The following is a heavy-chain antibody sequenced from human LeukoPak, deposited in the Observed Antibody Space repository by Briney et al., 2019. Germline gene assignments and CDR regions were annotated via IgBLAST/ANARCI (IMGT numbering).Heavy chain of an antibody. Sequence: GGSLRLSCAASGFIFTNYFMSWVRQAPGKGLEWVASIKHDGSEKYYVDSVRGRFTISRDNTMNSLYLQMNSLRDEDTAVYYCACARTGGAYFDYWGQGTLVTVSS. D-gene: IGHD1-1*01. J-gene: IGHJ4*02. CDR1: GFIFTNYF. CDR3: ACARTGGAYFDY. V-gene: IGHV3-7*01. CDR2: IKHDGSEK.